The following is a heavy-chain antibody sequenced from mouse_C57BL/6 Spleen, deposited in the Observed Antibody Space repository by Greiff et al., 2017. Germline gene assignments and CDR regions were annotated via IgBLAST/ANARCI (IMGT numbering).Heavy chain of an antibody. CDR1: GFTFSDYG. CDR2: ISSGSSTI. J-gene: IGHJ2*01. D-gene: IGHD4-1*01. CDR3: ARETGKEDYFDY. V-gene: IGHV5-17*01. Sequence: EVHLVESGGGLVKPGGSLKLSCAASGFTFSDYGMHWVRQAPEKGLEWVAYISSGSSTIYYADTVKGRFTISRDNAKNTLFLQMTSLRSEDTAMYYCARETGKEDYFDYWGQGTTLTVSS.